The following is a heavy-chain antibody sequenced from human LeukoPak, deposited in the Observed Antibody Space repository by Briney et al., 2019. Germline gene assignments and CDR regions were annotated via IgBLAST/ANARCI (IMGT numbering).Heavy chain of an antibody. J-gene: IGHJ5*02. CDR2: INPNSGGT. D-gene: IGHD3-22*01. Sequence: ASVKVSCKASGYTFTGYYMHWVRQAPGQGLEWMGRINPNSGGTNYAQKFQGRVTMTRDTSISTAYMELSRLRSDDTAVYYCARDWKDSSGYYVLRKFDPWGQGTLVTVSS. V-gene: IGHV1-2*06. CDR3: ARDWKDSSGYYVLRKFDP. CDR1: GYTFTGYY.